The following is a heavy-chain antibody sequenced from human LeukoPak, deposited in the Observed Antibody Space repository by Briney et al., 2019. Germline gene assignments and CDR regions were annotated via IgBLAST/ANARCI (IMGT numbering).Heavy chain of an antibody. CDR2: ISGSGGST. V-gene: IGHV3-23*01. CDR1: GFNFNNFD. D-gene: IGHD3-10*01. J-gene: IGHJ4*02. Sequence: GGSLRLSCAASGFNFNNFDMSWVRQAPGKGLEWVSGISGSGGSTYYADSVKGRFTISRDNSKNTLYLQINSLRAEDTAVYYCAKETASDFGGAVDYWGQGTLVTVSS. CDR3: AKETASDFGGAVDY.